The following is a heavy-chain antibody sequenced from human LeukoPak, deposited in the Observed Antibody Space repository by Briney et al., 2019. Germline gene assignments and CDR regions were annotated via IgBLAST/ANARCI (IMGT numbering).Heavy chain of an antibody. CDR3: AKIVVVYAPQGGENHDAFDI. Sequence: GGSLRLSCAASGFTFSSYGMHWVRQAPGKGLEWVAVISYDGSNKYYADSVKGRFTISRDNSKNTLYLQMNSLGAEDTAVYYCAKIVVVYAPQGGENHDAFDIWGQGTMVTVSS. V-gene: IGHV3-30*18. J-gene: IGHJ3*02. CDR1: GFTFSSYG. CDR2: ISYDGSNK. D-gene: IGHD2-8*02.